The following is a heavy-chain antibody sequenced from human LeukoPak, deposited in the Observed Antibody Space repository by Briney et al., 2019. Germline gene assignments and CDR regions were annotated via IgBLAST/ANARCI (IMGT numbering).Heavy chain of an antibody. V-gene: IGHV1-69*04. CDR3: ASNYYDSSGYYKPLDY. Sequence: EASVKVSCKASGGTFSSYAISWVRQAPGQGLEWMGRIIPILGIANYAQKSQGRVTITADKSTSTAYMELSSLRSEDTAVYYCASNYYDSSGYYKPLDYWGQGTLVTVSS. J-gene: IGHJ4*02. D-gene: IGHD3-22*01. CDR1: GGTFSSYA. CDR2: IIPILGIA.